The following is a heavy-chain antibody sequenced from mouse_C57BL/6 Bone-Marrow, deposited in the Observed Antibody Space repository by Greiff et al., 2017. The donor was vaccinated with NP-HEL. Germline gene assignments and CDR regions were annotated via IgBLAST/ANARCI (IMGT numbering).Heavy chain of an antibody. CDR3: ARGKAGAY. CDR1: GYTFTSYG. CDR2: IYPRSGNT. V-gene: IGHV1-81*01. Sequence: VQLQQSGAELARPGASVKLSCKASGYTFTSYGISWVKQRPGQGLEWIGEIYPRSGNTYYNEKFKGKATLTADKSSSTAYMELRSLTSEDSAVYFCARGKAGAYWGQGTLVTVSA. J-gene: IGHJ3*01.